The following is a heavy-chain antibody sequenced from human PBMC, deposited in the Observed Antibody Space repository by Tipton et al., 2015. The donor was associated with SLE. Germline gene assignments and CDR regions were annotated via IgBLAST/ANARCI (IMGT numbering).Heavy chain of an antibody. CDR3: ARGTYCSGGSCYFDY. CDR2: INHSGST. Sequence: LRLSCTVSGGSISSSSYYWGWIRQSPGKGLEWIGEINHSGSTNYNPSLKSRVTISVDTSKNQFSLKLSSVTAADTAVYYCARGTYCSGGSCYFDYWGQGTLVTVSS. J-gene: IGHJ4*02. CDR1: GGSISSSSYY. V-gene: IGHV4-39*07. D-gene: IGHD2-15*01.